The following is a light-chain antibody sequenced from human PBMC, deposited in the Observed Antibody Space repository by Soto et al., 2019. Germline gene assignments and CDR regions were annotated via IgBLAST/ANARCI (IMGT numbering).Light chain of an antibody. CDR1: QSVSGTY. CDR2: DAS. V-gene: IGKV3-20*01. Sequence: IVLTQSPGTLPLSPGESATLSCRASQSVSGTYLAWYQQKPGQAPRLLIYDASSRATGIPDRFSGSGSGTDFTLTISRLEPEDFAVYYCQQYGNSPRTFGQGTKVDIK. J-gene: IGKJ1*01. CDR3: QQYGNSPRT.